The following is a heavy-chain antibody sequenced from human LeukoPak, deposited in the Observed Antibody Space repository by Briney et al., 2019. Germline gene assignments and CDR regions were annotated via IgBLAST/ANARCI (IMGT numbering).Heavy chain of an antibody. J-gene: IGHJ4*02. CDR1: GFTFSSHA. D-gene: IGHD1-1*01. CDR3: ARVGTTGIDFDY. V-gene: IGHV3-23*01. CDR2: ISGSGGST. Sequence: PGGSLRLSCAASGFTFSSHAMSWVRQAPGKGLEWVSAISGSGGSTYYADSVKGRFNISRDNAKNSLCLQMNSLRDEDTAVYYCARVGTTGIDFDYWGQGTLVTVSS.